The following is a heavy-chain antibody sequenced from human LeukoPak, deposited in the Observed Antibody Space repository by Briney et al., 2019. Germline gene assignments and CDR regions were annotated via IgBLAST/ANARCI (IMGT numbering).Heavy chain of an antibody. Sequence: GASVKVSCKVSGYTLTELSMHWVRQAPGKGLEWMGGFDPEDGETIYAQKFQGRVTMTEDTSADTAYRELSSLRSEDTAVYYCATVFDSSGYYKHDYWGQGTLVTVSS. J-gene: IGHJ4*02. V-gene: IGHV1-24*01. CDR1: GYTLTELS. CDR2: FDPEDGET. D-gene: IGHD3-22*01. CDR3: ATVFDSSGYYKHDY.